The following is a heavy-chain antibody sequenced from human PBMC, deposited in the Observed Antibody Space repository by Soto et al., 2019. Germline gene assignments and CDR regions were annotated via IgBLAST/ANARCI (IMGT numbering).Heavy chain of an antibody. Sequence: GGSLRLSCAASGFTFSDYYMSWIRQAPGKGLEWVSYISSSGSTIYYADSVKGRFTISRDNAKNSLYLQMNSLRAEDTAVYYCARDRAYYYGSGSYSYYYYGMDVWGQGTTVTV. CDR1: GFTFSDYY. J-gene: IGHJ6*02. CDR3: ARDRAYYYGSGSYSYYYYGMDV. V-gene: IGHV3-11*01. CDR2: ISSSGSTI. D-gene: IGHD3-10*01.